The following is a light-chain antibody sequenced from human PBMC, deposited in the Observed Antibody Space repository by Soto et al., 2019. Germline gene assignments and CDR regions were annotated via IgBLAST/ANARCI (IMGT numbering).Light chain of an antibody. CDR3: LQANRVPLS. Sequence: DIQMNQSPSSLSASVGDRVTITCRASQSISKYLNWYQHNPGKAPKLLIYAASSLQSGVPPRFSGSGSGTDFTLTISSLQPEDFAIYYCLQANRVPLSFGQGTRLEIK. V-gene: IGKV1-39*01. CDR1: QSISKY. J-gene: IGKJ5*01. CDR2: AAS.